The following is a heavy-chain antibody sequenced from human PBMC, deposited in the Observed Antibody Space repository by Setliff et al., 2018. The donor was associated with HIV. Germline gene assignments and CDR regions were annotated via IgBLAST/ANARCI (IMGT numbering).Heavy chain of an antibody. CDR1: GYSFTFYG. V-gene: IGHV1-3*03. CDR3: ARGSKRWLQFDFFDY. J-gene: IGHJ4*02. Sequence: ASVKVSCKASGYSFTFYGLNWVRQAPGQGLEWMGWINVGNGNTRYYREFEGRVTITRDTSASTVHLELTSLRSEYMAVYYCARGSKRWLQFDFFDYWGQGTLVTVSS. D-gene: IGHD5-12*01. CDR2: INVGNGNT.